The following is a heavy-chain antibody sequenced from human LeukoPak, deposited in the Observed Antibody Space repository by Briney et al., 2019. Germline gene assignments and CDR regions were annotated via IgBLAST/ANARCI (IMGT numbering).Heavy chain of an antibody. J-gene: IGHJ4*02. V-gene: IGHV3-7*01. CDR3: ARAYSSDLWAGYP. CDR2: IKGDGSDK. Sequence: GGSLRLSCAASGFTFSSYWMSWVRQAPGKGLEWVANIKGDGSDKYYVDSVKGRFTISRDNAKNSLYLQMNSLRAEDTAVYYCARAYSSDLWAGYPWGQGTLVTVSS. CDR1: GFTFSSYW. D-gene: IGHD3/OR15-3a*01.